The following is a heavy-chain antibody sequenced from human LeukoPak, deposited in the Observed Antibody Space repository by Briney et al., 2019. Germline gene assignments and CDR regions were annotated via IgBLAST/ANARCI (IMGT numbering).Heavy chain of an antibody. J-gene: IGHJ4*02. CDR2: IYHSGST. D-gene: IGHD6-6*01. CDR3: ARDVGARLPGY. Sequence: PSETLSLTCTVSGYSINNGYYWGWIRQPPGNGLEWIGSIYHSGSTYYKASLKSRVTISVDKSKNQLSLKLSSVTAADTAVYYCARDVGARLPGYWGQGTLVTVSS. CDR1: GYSINNGYY. V-gene: IGHV4-38-2*02.